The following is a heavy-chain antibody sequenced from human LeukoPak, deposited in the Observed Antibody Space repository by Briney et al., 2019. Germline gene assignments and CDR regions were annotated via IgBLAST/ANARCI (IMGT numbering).Heavy chain of an antibody. CDR3: AKNGGNSDFDY. CDR2: IYHSGST. CDR1: GDSISSSYW. Sequence: PSETLSLTCAVSGDSISSSYWWTWVRQAPGEGLEWIGEIYHSGSTNYNPSLKSRVTISVDKSKNQFSLKLSSVTAAETAVYYCAKNGGNSDFDYWGQGALVTVSS. D-gene: IGHD4-23*01. J-gene: IGHJ4*02. V-gene: IGHV4-4*02.